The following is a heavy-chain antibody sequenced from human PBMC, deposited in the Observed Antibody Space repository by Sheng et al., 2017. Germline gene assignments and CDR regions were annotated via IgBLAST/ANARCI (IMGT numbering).Heavy chain of an antibody. V-gene: IGHV3-21*01. CDR2: IGSDITYR. CDR3: VRDPHYNWLDGLDS. CDR1: GFVFRNYD. Sequence: EVRLVESGGGLVKPGGSLRLSCVASGFVFRNYDMNWVRQAPGKGLEWVSSIGSDITYRFYKDVVRGRFTISRDNAKNSLFLQMNSLRAEDTAVYYCVRDPHYNWLDGLDSWGQGTLVTVSS. J-gene: IGHJ4*02. D-gene: IGHD1-1*01.